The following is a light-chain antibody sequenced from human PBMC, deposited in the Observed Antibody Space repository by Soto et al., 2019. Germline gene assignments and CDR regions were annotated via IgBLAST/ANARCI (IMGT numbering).Light chain of an antibody. V-gene: IGLV2-11*01. CDR3: LLYYGAAVV. CDR2: DVN. Sequence: QSALTQPRSVSGSPGQSVTISCTGTSSDVGAYNYVSWYQQHPGKAPKLMLYDVNKRPSGVPDRFSGSKSGNTASLTISGLQDEDEADYYCLLYYGAAVVFGGGTKLTVL. CDR1: SSDVGAYNY. J-gene: IGLJ2*01.